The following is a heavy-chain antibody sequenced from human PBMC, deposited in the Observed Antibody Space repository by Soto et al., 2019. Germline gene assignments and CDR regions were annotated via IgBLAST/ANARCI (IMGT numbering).Heavy chain of an antibody. Sequence: SETLSLTCTVSGGSVSGYYWSWIGQPQGKGMEWIGYIYYSWTTKYNPSLKRRVPISVDTATNQFSLNRSSVTAADTAVSYCARSYCSSNNSYTWHYGMDVWGQGTTVTVSS. CDR3: ARSYCSSNNSYTWHYGMDV. D-gene: IGHD2-2*02. J-gene: IGHJ6*02. V-gene: IGHV4-59*02. CDR2: IYYSWTT. CDR1: GGSVSGYY.